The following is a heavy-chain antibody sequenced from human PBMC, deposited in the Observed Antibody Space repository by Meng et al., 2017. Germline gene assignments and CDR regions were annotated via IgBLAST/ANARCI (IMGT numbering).Heavy chain of an antibody. J-gene: IGHJ4*02. Sequence: QCQVVEVGAEVKKPWDSGKVFCKASGYTFTSNGISWVRQAPGQGLEWIGWISAYNGNNNDAQKLQGRVTTTTDTSTSTAYMELRSLRYDDTAVYYCARAGIAVAGPDYWGQGTLVTVSS. CDR2: ISAYNGNN. CDR3: ARAGIAVAGPDY. D-gene: IGHD6-19*01. CDR1: GYTFTSNG. V-gene: IGHV1-18*01.